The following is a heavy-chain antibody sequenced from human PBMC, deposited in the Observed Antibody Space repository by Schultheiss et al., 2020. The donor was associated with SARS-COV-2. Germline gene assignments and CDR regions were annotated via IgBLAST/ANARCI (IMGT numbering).Heavy chain of an antibody. J-gene: IGHJ5*02. D-gene: IGHD2-15*01. V-gene: IGHV4-34*01. CDR2: ISHNGST. Sequence: SQTLSLTCALYGGSFSGYSWTWIRQPPGKGLEWIGEISHNGSTKYNPSLESRVAISLDTAKNQFSLKLTSVTAADTSLYYCARDGGGGIVEGGWFDPWGQGTLVTVSS. CDR1: GGSFSGYS. CDR3: ARDGGGGIVEGGWFDP.